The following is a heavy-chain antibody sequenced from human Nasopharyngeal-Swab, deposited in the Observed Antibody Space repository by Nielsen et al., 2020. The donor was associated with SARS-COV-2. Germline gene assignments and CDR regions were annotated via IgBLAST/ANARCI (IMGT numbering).Heavy chain of an antibody. CDR1: GFTFNYFG. Sequence: GGSLRLSCAASGFTFNYFGMHWVRQAPGKGLEWVAVIWYDGSNKYYADSVKGRFTISRDNSKNTLYLQMNSLRAEDTAVYYYARDWPVAGTGDDYWGQGTLVTVSS. J-gene: IGHJ4*02. D-gene: IGHD6-19*01. CDR2: IWYDGSNK. CDR3: ARDWPVAGTGDDY. V-gene: IGHV3-33*08.